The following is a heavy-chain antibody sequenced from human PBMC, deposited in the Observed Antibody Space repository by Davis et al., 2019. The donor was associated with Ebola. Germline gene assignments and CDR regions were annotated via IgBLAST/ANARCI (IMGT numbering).Heavy chain of an antibody. J-gene: IGHJ5*02. CDR3: ARVDYDFWSGYYTGNWFDP. Sequence: SETLSLTCTVSGGSISSYSWSWIRQPPGKGLEWIGYIYYSGSTNYNPSLKSRVTISVDTSKSQFSLKLSSVTAADTAVYYCARVDYDFWSGYYTGNWFDPWGQGTLVTVSS. V-gene: IGHV4-59*01. CDR2: IYYSGST. CDR1: GGSISSYS. D-gene: IGHD3-3*01.